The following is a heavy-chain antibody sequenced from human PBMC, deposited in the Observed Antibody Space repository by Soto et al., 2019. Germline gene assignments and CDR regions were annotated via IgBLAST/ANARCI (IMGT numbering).Heavy chain of an antibody. Sequence: SQTLSLTCAISGDSVSSNSDAWNWIRQSPSRGLEWLGRTYYRSKWYNDYAVSVKSRITINPDTSKNQFSLQLNSVTPEDTAVYYCARDRPTRTTHNSSSFPNGFDYWGQGIQVTVSS. CDR2: TYYRSKWYN. CDR1: GDSVSSNSDA. D-gene: IGHD6-6*01. CDR3: ARDRPTRTTHNSSSFPNGFDY. V-gene: IGHV6-1*01. J-gene: IGHJ4*02.